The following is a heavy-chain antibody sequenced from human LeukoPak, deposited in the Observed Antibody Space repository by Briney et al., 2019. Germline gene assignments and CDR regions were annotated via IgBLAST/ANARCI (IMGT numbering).Heavy chain of an antibody. J-gene: IGHJ4*02. CDR1: GYTFTGHY. D-gene: IGHD1-26*01. Sequence: GASVKVSCKASGYTFTGHYIHWVRQAPGQGLEWMGWINPNSGGTKYAQKFQGRVPMTRDTSISTAYMELSKLRSDDTAVYSCARDYGFYSGLYFFDYWGQGTLVTVSS. CDR3: ARDYGFYSGLYFFDY. V-gene: IGHV1-2*02. CDR2: INPNSGGT.